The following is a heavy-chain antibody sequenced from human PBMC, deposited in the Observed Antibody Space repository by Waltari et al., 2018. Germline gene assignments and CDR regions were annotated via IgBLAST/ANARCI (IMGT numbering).Heavy chain of an antibody. CDR1: GYSISSGYY. CDR3: SVFSYYYGSGSTFDY. D-gene: IGHD3-10*01. J-gene: IGHJ4*02. V-gene: IGHV4-38-2*01. CDR2: IYHSGST. Sequence: QVQLQESGPGLVKPSETLSLTCAVSGYSISSGYYWGWIRQPPGKGLEWIGSIYHSGSTYYNPSLKILVTISVDTSKNQFSLKLSSVTAADTAVYYCSVFSYYYGSGSTFDYWGQGTLVTVSS.